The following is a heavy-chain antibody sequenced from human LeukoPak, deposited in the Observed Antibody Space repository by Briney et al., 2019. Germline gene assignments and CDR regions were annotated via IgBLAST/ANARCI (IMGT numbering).Heavy chain of an antibody. CDR1: GVSISSYY. CDR3: ARDAGIAVAGTYYFDY. J-gene: IGHJ4*02. Sequence: SETLSLTCTVSGVSISSYYWSWIRQPPGKGLEWIGYIYYSGSTNYNPSLKSRVTISVDTSKNQFSLKLSSVTAADTAVYYCARDAGIAVAGTYYFDYWGQGTLVTVSS. D-gene: IGHD6-19*01. V-gene: IGHV4-59*01. CDR2: IYYSGST.